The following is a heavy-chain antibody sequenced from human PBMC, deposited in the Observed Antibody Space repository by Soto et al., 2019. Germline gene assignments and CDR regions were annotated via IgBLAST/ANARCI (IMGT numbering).Heavy chain of an antibody. D-gene: IGHD2-15*01. V-gene: IGHV4-39*01. Sequence: SETLSLTCTFSCGSISSSSYYWGWIRQPPGKGLEWIGSIYYSGSTYYNPSLKSRVTISVDTSKNQFSLKLSSVTAADTAVYYCARLQGNLLLDLWGRGTLVTVSS. CDR2: IYYSGST. CDR1: CGSISSSSYY. J-gene: IGHJ2*01. CDR3: ARLQGNLLLDL.